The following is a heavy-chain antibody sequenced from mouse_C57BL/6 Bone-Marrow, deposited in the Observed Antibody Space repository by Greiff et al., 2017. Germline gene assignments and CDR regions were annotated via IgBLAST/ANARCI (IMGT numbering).Heavy chain of an antibody. CDR1: GFTFSDYY. Sequence: DVQLVESEGGLVQPGSSMKLSCTASGFTFSDYYMAWVRQVPEKGLEWVANINYDGSSTYYLDSLKSRFIISRDNAKNILYLQMSSLKSEDTATYYCARDVYYYGSSPLYFDVWGTGTTVTVSS. D-gene: IGHD1-1*01. CDR2: INYDGSST. CDR3: ARDVYYYGSSPLYFDV. J-gene: IGHJ1*03. V-gene: IGHV5-16*01.